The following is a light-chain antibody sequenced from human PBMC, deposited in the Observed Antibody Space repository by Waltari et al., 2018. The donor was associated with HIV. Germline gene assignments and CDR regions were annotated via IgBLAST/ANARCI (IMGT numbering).Light chain of an antibody. V-gene: IGLV2-14*01. CDR2: GVS. CDR1: GSDIGLYDL. J-gene: IGLJ2*01. Sequence: QSALSQPAPLSGSPGQSITITGSDTGSDIGLYDLVSWYRQEPGKAPRLLIYGVSNRPSEISRRFSGSKARTTASLTISALQADDEGDYYCSAYTMSGSLVFGGGTKLTVL. CDR3: SAYTMSGSLV.